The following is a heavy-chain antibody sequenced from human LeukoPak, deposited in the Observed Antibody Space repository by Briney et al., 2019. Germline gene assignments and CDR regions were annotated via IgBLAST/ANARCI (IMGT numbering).Heavy chain of an antibody. CDR2: INPNSGGT. Sequence: ASVKVSCKASGYTFTGYFLHWVRQAPGQGLEWMGWINPNSGGTNYAQKFQGRVTMTSDTSISTAYMELSRLRSDDTAVYYCARGYFTRRSRCPACWFDPWGQGTLVTVSS. D-gene: IGHD3-9*01. J-gene: IGHJ5*02. CDR3: ARGYFTRRSRCPACWFDP. V-gene: IGHV1-2*02. CDR1: GYTFTGYF.